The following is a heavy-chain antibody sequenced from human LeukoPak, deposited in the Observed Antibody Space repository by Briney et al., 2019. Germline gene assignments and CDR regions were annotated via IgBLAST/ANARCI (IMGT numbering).Heavy chain of an antibody. V-gene: IGHV4-30-4*07. CDR1: GGSISSGGYS. J-gene: IGHJ3*02. Sequence: SETLSLTCAVSGGSISSGGYSWSWIRQPPGKGLEWIGYIYYSGSTYYNPSLKSRVTISVDTSKNQFSLKLSSVTAADTAVYYCARAAEWRWLQFKTFDIWGQGTMVTVSS. CDR3: ARAAEWRWLQFKTFDI. D-gene: IGHD5-24*01. CDR2: IYYSGST.